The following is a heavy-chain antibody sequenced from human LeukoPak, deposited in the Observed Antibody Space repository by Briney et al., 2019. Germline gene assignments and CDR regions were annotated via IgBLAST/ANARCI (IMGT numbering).Heavy chain of an antibody. V-gene: IGHV1-69*06. Sequence: ASVKVSCKASGGTFSSYAISWVRQAPGQGLEWMGGIIPIFGTANYAQKFQGRVTITADKSTSTAYMELSSLRSEDTAVYYCASSEYSSGWYGHYYYYGMDVWGQGTTVTVSS. CDR3: ASSEYSSGWYGHYYYYGMDV. CDR1: GGTFSSYA. CDR2: IIPIFGTA. D-gene: IGHD6-19*01. J-gene: IGHJ6*02.